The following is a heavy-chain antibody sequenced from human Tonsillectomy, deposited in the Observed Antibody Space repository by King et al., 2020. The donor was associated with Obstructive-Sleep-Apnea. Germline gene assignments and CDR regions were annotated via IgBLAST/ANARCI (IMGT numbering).Heavy chain of an antibody. V-gene: IGHV3-15*01. CDR1: GFTFSNAW. J-gene: IGHJ4*02. CDR3: TPPETIKGGKGLLGH. D-gene: IGHD1-26*01. Sequence: VQLVESGGGLVKPGGSLRLSCAASGFTFSNAWMSWVRQAPGKGLEWVGRIKSKTDGGTTDYAAPVEGRFTISRDDSKNTLYLQMNSLKTEDTAVYYCTPPETIKGGKGLLGHWGQGTLVTVSS. CDR2: IKSKTDGGTT.